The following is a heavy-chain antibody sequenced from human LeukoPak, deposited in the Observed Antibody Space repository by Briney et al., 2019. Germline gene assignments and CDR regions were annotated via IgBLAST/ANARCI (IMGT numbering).Heavy chain of an antibody. J-gene: IGHJ6*02. Sequence: GRSLRLSCAASGFTFSSYGMHWVRQAPGKGLEWVAVISYDGSNKYYADSVKGRFTISRDNSKNTLYLQMNSLRAEDTAVYYCARDTFLQLWLTDYYYGMDVWGQGTTVTVSS. D-gene: IGHD5-18*01. V-gene: IGHV3-30*03. CDR3: ARDTFLQLWLTDYYYGMDV. CDR1: GFTFSSYG. CDR2: ISYDGSNK.